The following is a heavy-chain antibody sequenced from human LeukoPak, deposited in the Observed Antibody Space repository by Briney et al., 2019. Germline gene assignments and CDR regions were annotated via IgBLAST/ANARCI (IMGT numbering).Heavy chain of an antibody. V-gene: IGHV4-34*01. J-gene: IGHJ4*02. D-gene: IGHD3-22*01. CDR2: IYYSGST. CDR3: ARGNGGYYPPGYFDC. CDR1: GGSFSGYY. Sequence: TSETLSLTCAVYGGSFSGYYWSWIRQPPGKGLECIGSIYYSGSTCYNPSLKSRVTISVDTSKNQFSLKLSSVTAADTAVYYCARGNGGYYPPGYFDCWGQGTLVTVSS.